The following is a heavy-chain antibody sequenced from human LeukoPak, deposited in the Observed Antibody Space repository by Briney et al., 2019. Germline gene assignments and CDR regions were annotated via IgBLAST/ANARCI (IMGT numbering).Heavy chain of an antibody. CDR1: GGSISSYY. J-gene: IGHJ4*02. CDR2: IYYSGST. D-gene: IGHD3-10*01. CDR3: ARLPYYYGSGSYYVLDY. V-gene: IGHV4-59*01. Sequence: PSETLSLTCTVSGGSISSYYWSWIRQPPGKGLEWIGYIYYSGSTNYNPSLKSRVTISVDTSKNQFSLKLSSVTAADTAVYYCARLPYYYGSGSYYVLDYWGQGTLVTVSS.